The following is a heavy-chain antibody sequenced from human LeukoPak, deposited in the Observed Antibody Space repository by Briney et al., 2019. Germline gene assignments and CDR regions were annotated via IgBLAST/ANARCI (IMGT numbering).Heavy chain of an antibody. CDR3: AREVVPAATVSRYYYYYMDV. CDR2: MNPNSGNT. D-gene: IGHD2-2*01. CDR1: GYTFTSYD. Sequence: ASVKVSCKASGYTFTSYDINWVRQATGQGLEWMGWMNPNSGNTGHAQKFQGRVTMTRNTSIRTAYMELSSLRSEDTAVYYCAREVVPAATVSRYYYYYMDVWGKGTTVTVSS. J-gene: IGHJ6*03. V-gene: IGHV1-8*01.